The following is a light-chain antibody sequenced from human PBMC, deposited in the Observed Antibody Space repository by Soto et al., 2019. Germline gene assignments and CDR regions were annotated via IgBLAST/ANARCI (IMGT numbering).Light chain of an antibody. CDR2: GAS. J-gene: IGKJ2*01. Sequence: DIQMTQSPSSVSASVGDSVTITCRASEGISKWLAWYQQKPGKAPKLLIYGASTLQSGVPPRFSGSGSGTDFTLTINCLQPDDFATYYCQQANTFPHTFGQGTKLQIK. V-gene: IGKV1D-12*01. CDR3: QQANTFPHT. CDR1: EGISKW.